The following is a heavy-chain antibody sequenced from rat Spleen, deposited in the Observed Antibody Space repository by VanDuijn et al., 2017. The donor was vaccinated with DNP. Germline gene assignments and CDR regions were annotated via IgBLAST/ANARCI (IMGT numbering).Heavy chain of an antibody. V-gene: IGHV5-25*01. Sequence: EVQLVESHGGLVQPGRSLKLSCAASGFTFSDYYMAWVRQAPTKGMEWVASINTGGGNTYYQDSVKGRFTISRDNAKSTLYLQMDSLRSEDTATYYCARQGHGDYWGQGVMVTVSS. J-gene: IGHJ2*01. CDR2: INTGGGNT. CDR3: ARQGHGDY. CDR1: GFTFSDYY. D-gene: IGHD4-1*01.